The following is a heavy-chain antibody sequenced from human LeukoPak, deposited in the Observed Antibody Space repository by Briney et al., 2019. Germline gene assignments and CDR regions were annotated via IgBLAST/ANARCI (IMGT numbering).Heavy chain of an antibody. D-gene: IGHD6-19*01. J-gene: IGHJ4*02. V-gene: IGHV3-48*03. CDR3: ARHNGWYDY. CDR1: GLSFSSYE. CDR2: ISSSGSTM. Sequence: PGGSLRLSCAASGLSFSSYEMNWVRQAPGKGLEWISYISSSGSTMYADSVKGRFTISRDNAKNSLHLQMNSLRAEDTAVYYCARHNGWYDYWGQGTLVTVSS.